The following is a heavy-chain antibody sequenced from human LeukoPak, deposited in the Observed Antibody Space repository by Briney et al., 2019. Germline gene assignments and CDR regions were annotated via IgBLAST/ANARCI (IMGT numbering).Heavy chain of an antibody. CDR2: IYSGGST. CDR1: GFTVSSNY. Sequence: GGSLRLSCAAAGFTVSSNYVSWVRQAPGKGLEWVSVIYSGGSTYYADSVKGRFTISRDNSKNTLYLQMNSLRAEDTAVYYCARDGSSGWYFGYWGQGTLVTVSS. V-gene: IGHV3-53*01. D-gene: IGHD6-19*01. CDR3: ARDGSSGWYFGY. J-gene: IGHJ4*02.